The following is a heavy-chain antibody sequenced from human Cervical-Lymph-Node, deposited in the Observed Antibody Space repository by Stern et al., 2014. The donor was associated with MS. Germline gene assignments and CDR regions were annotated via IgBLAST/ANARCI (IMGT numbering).Heavy chain of an antibody. V-gene: IGHV2-5*02. D-gene: IGHD2-21*02. CDR3: AHSPPSDDDAFDI. J-gene: IGHJ3*02. CDR1: GFSLSTTGVG. CDR2: IYWDDDK. Sequence: QITLKESGPTLVNPTQTLTLTCAFSGFSLSTTGVGVGRLRPPPGKALVWLALIYWDDDKCDSPSLKSRLTITKDTSKSQVDLTLTNVDPVDTATYYCAHSPPSDDDAFDIWGQGTMVTISS.